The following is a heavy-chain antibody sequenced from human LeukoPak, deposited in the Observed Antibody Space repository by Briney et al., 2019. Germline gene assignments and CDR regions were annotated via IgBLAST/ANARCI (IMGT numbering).Heavy chain of an antibody. J-gene: IGHJ3*02. CDR1: GYSISSGYY. CDR3: ARWLGDDYYDSSGLNDAFDI. D-gene: IGHD3-22*01. V-gene: IGHV4-38-2*02. CDR2: IYYSGST. Sequence: SETLSLTCTVSGYSISSGYYWGWIRQPPGKGLEWIGCIYYSGSTNYNPSLKSRVTISVDTSKNQFSLKLSSVTAADTAVYYCARWLGDDYYDSSGLNDAFDIWGQGTMVTVSS.